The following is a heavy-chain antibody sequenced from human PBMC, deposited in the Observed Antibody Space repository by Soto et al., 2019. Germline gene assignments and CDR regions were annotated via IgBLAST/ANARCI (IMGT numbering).Heavy chain of an antibody. V-gene: IGHV3-33*01. CDR2: IWYDGSNK. Sequence: GGSLRLSCAASGFTFSSYGMHWVRQAPGKGLEWVAVIWYDGSNKYYADSVKGRFTISRDNSKNTLYLQMNSLRAEDTAVYYCARATAMAPYGMDVWGQGTTVTVYS. J-gene: IGHJ6*02. D-gene: IGHD5-18*01. CDR1: GFTFSSYG. CDR3: ARATAMAPYGMDV.